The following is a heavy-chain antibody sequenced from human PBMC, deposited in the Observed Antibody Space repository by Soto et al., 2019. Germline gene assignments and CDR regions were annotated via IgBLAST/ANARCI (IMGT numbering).Heavy chain of an antibody. CDR2: IFSSGTT. J-gene: IGHJ6*02. CDR1: GDSPSSGTKY. CDR3: ARVPSPFDYYYAMDV. D-gene: IGHD3-16*01. Sequence: SETLSLTCTVSGDSPSSGTKYWSSIRQPPGKGLEWIGYIFSSGTTYYNPSLKSRLTMSLDASQNQFSLKLNSLTDADTAVYFCARVPSPFDYYYAMDVWGQGTTVTVSS. V-gene: IGHV4-30-4*01.